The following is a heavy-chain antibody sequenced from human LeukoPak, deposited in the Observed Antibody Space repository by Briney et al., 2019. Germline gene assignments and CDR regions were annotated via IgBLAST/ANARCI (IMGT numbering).Heavy chain of an antibody. CDR2: IYYSAST. Sequence: SETLSLTCTVWGGSISSYYWSWVRQPPGKGLELIVYIYYSASTNYSPSLKLPVTISIATSKNQFSLKLTSVTAADTAVYYCARGTGGWYFDLWGRGTLVTVSS. V-gene: IGHV4-59*01. CDR1: GGSISSYY. CDR3: ARGTGGWYFDL. D-gene: IGHD1/OR15-1a*01. J-gene: IGHJ2*01.